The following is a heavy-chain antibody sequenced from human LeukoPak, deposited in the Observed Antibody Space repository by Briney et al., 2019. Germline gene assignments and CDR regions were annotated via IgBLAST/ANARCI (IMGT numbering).Heavy chain of an antibody. Sequence: ASVKVSCKASGYTFTSYYMHWVRQAPGQGLEWMGIINPSGGSTSYAQKFQGRVTMTRDTSTSTVYMELSSLRSEDTAVYYCARDQGGYCSGGSCYGFDYWGQRTLVTVSS. D-gene: IGHD2-15*01. V-gene: IGHV1-46*03. CDR2: INPSGGST. CDR1: GYTFTSYY. J-gene: IGHJ4*02. CDR3: ARDQGGYCSGGSCYGFDY.